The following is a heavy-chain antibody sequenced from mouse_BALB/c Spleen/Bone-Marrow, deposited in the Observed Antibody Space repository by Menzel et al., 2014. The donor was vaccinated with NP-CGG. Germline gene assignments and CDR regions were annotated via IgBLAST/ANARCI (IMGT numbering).Heavy chain of an antibody. Sequence: VHLQQPGAELVKPGASVKLSCTASGFNIKDTYMHWVKQRPEQGLEWIGRIDPANGNTKYDPKFQGKATIAADTSSNTVYLQLSSLTSEDTAVYYCANYYYGSSLFAYWGQGTLVTVSA. J-gene: IGHJ3*01. CDR3: ANYYYGSSLFAY. CDR1: GFNIKDTY. CDR2: IDPANGNT. D-gene: IGHD1-1*01. V-gene: IGHV14-3*02.